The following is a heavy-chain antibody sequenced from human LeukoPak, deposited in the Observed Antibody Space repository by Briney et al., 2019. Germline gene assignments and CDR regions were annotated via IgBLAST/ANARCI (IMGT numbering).Heavy chain of an antibody. D-gene: IGHD1-26*01. V-gene: IGHV1-69*02. CDR1: GDTFSSYT. CDR2: IIPILGIA. J-gene: IGHJ3*02. Sequence: ASVKVSCKASGDTFSSYTIRWVRQAPGQGLEWMGRIIPILGIANYAQKLQGRVTITADKSTSTAYMELSSLRSEDTAVYYCARAPMVGVGWGAFDIWGQGTMVTVSS. CDR3: ARAPMVGVGWGAFDI.